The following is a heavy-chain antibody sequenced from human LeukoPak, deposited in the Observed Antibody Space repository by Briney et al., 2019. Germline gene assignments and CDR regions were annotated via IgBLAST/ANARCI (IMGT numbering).Heavy chain of an antibody. V-gene: IGHV4-39*01. CDR3: ARRGYDFWTDY. D-gene: IGHD3-3*01. CDR2: IYYSGST. J-gene: IGHJ4*02. Sequence: EPSETLSLTCTVSGGSISSSSYYWGWIRQPPGKGLEWIGSIYYSGSTYYNPSLKSRVTISVDTSKNQFSLKLSSVTAADTAVYYCARRGYDFWTDYWGQGTLVTVSS. CDR1: GGSISSSSYY.